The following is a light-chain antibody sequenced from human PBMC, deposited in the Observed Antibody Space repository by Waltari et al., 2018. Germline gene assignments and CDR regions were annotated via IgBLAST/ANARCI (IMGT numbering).Light chain of an antibody. V-gene: IGKV1-39*01. CDR2: AAS. Sequence: DIQMTQSPSSLSASVGDRVTITCRASTSISSYLNWYQQKPGKAPKLLIYAASSLQSGVPSRFSGSGSGTDFTLTISSLQPEAFATYYCQQSYSTPPFTFGPGTKVDIK. CDR1: TSISSY. J-gene: IGKJ3*01. CDR3: QQSYSTPPFT.